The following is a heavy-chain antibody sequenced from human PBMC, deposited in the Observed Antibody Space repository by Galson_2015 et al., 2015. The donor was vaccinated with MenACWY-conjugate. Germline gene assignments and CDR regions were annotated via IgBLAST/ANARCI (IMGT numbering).Heavy chain of an antibody. J-gene: IGHJ4*02. Sequence: SLRLSCAASGFSFRIYWITWVRQAPGQGLEWVASINPDGREKNYAESVQGRFTITTDTTKNSLYLQMNSLRAEDTALYYCVRARGFYYWGQGTLVTVSS. CDR2: INPDGREK. CDR1: GFSFRIYW. V-gene: IGHV3-7*03. CDR3: VRARGFYY.